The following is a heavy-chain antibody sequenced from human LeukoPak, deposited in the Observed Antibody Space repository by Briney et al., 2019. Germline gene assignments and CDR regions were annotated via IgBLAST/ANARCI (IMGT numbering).Heavy chain of an antibody. J-gene: IGHJ3*02. CDR2: IRYDGSNK. Sequence: GGSLRLSCAASGFTFSSYGMHWVRQAPGKGLEWVAFIRYDGSNKYYADSVKGRFTISRDNSKNTLYLQMNSLRAEDTAVYYCAKDRLRGVIEIMAFDIWGQGTMVTVSS. D-gene: IGHD3-10*01. CDR1: GFTFSSYG. CDR3: AKDRLRGVIEIMAFDI. V-gene: IGHV3-30*02.